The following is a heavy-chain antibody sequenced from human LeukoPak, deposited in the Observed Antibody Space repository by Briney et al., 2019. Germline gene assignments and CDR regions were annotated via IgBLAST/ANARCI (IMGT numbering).Heavy chain of an antibody. Sequence: SETLSLTCAVYGGSFSSYYWSWIRQPPGKGLEWIGEINHSGSTNYNPSLKSRVTISVDTSKNQFSLKLSSVTAADTAVYYCARLLVVPAARTFDYWGQGTLVTVSS. V-gene: IGHV4-34*01. CDR2: INHSGST. J-gene: IGHJ4*02. CDR1: GGSFSSYY. D-gene: IGHD2-2*01. CDR3: ARLLVVPAARTFDY.